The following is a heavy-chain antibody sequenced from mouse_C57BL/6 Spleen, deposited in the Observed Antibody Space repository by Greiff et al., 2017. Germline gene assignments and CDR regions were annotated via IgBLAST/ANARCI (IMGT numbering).Heavy chain of an antibody. CDR2: IYPRSGNT. J-gene: IGHJ4*01. CDR1: GYTFTSYG. CDR3: ARAGYYDYDGFNAMDY. Sequence: QVQLKESGAELARPGASVKLSCKASGYTFTSYGISWVKQRTGQGLEWIGEIYPRSGNTYYNEKFKGKATLTADKSSSTAYMELRSLTSEDSAVYFCARAGYYDYDGFNAMDYWGQGTSVTVSS. D-gene: IGHD2-4*01. V-gene: IGHV1-81*01.